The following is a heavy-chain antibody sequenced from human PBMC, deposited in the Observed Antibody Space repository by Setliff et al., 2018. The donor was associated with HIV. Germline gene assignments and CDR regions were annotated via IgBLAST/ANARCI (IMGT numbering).Heavy chain of an antibody. Sequence: SETLSLTCAVSGYSISTAYYWGWIRQPPGKGLEWIGSVYHSGTSYYNPSLKSRVTISVDMSNNQFSLKVTSVTAADTAVYYCMRGRSITIFGVAYFDFWGQGTQVTVS. J-gene: IGHJ4*02. D-gene: IGHD3-3*01. V-gene: IGHV4-38-2*01. CDR1: GYSISTAYY. CDR2: VYHSGTS. CDR3: MRGRSITIFGVAYFDF.